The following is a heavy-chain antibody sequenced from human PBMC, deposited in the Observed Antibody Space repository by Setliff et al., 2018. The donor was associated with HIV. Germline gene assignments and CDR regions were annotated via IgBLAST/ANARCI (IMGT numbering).Heavy chain of an antibody. CDR1: GYSFTNYW. CDR3: TRRRRAPGIEELEAY. J-gene: IGHJ4*02. D-gene: IGHD1-26*01. CDR2: IYPGDFVT. Sequence: PGESLTISCQASGYSFTNYWIGWVRQMPGKGLEWIGVIYPGDFVTRYGPSFQGQVFISADRSITTAYLQWDSLKASDTAMYYCTRRRRAPGIEELEAYWGQGTLVTVSS. V-gene: IGHV5-51*01.